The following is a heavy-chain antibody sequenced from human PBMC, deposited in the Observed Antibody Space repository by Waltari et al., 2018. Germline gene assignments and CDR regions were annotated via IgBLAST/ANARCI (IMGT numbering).Heavy chain of an antibody. CDR3: ARDRVAAAGTYTFDY. Sequence: QVQLQESGPGLVKPSETLSLTCTVSGGSISSYYWSWIRQPPGKGLEWIGYIYYSGSTNYNPSLKSRVTISVDTSKNQFSLKLSSVTAADTAVYYCARDRVAAAGTYTFDYWGQGTLVTVSS. J-gene: IGHJ4*02. V-gene: IGHV4-59*01. CDR2: IYYSGST. CDR1: GGSISSYY. D-gene: IGHD6-13*01.